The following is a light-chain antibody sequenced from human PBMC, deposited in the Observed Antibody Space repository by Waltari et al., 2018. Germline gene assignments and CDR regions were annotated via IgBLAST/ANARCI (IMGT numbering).Light chain of an antibody. CDR2: DAS. Sequence: DIQMTQSPYSLSASVGDSVTITCQASQDISNYVNWYQQKPGKAPKFLSYDASNLETGVPSRFSGSGAGTDFTFTISSLQPEDIATYYCQQYDNLPLTFGGGTNVEIK. V-gene: IGKV1-33*01. CDR3: QQYDNLPLT. J-gene: IGKJ4*01. CDR1: QDISNY.